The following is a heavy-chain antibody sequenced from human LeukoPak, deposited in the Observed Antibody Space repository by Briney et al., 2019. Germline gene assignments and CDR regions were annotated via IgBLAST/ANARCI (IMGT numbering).Heavy chain of an antibody. Sequence: QPGGSLRLSCAASGFTFSYYSMNWVRQAPGKGLEWVSYISSSASTLYYADSVKGRVTISRDNAKNSLYLQMNSLRDEDTAVYYCVRCRGSNPRYYTDVWGKGTTVTVSS. V-gene: IGHV3-48*02. D-gene: IGHD1-26*01. CDR3: VRCRGSNPRYYTDV. J-gene: IGHJ6*03. CDR2: ISSSASTL. CDR1: GFTFSYYS.